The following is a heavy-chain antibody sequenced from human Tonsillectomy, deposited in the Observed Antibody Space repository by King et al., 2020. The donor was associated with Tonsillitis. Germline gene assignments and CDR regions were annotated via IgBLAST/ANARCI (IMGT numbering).Heavy chain of an antibody. D-gene: IGHD7-27*01. V-gene: IGHV4-30-4*07. CDR3: ARDITGGSRWFYP. CDR1: GGSISSGGYS. CDR2: IYYSGST. Sequence: VQLQESGPGLVKPSQTLSLTCAVSGGSISSGGYSWSWIRQPPGKGLEWIGYIYYSGSTYYNPSLKSRVTISVDTSKNQFSLKRSSVTAADTAVYYCARDITGGSRWFYPWGQGTLVTVSS. J-gene: IGHJ5*02.